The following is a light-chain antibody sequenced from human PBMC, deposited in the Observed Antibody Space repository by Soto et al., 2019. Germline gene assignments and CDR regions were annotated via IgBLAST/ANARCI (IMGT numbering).Light chain of an antibody. Sequence: EIVMTQSPATLSVSPGERVTLSCRASQSVSGHLAWYQQKPGQAPRLISSGAAFRDTGIPARFSGSGSGTEFTLTISSLQSEDFAVYYCHQYHYWWTFGQGTKVEIK. CDR2: GAA. CDR3: HQYHYWWT. J-gene: IGKJ1*01. CDR1: QSVSGH. V-gene: IGKV3-15*01.